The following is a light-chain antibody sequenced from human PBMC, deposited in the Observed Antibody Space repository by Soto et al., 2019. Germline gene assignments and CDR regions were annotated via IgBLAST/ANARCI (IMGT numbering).Light chain of an antibody. CDR2: KAS. CDR3: QQYNSYSLT. J-gene: IGKJ1*01. CDR1: QSISSW. V-gene: IGKV1-5*03. Sequence: DSQMTQSPSTLSASVGDRVTITCRASQSISSWLAWYQQRPGKAPKLLIYKASSLESGVPSRFSGSGSGTEGTLTISSLQPDDCATYYCQQYNSYSLTFGQGNKV.